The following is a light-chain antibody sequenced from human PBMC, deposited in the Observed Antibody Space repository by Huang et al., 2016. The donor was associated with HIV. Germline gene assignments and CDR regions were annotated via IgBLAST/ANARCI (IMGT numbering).Light chain of an antibody. Sequence: EIVMTQSPATLSVSPGERATLSCRASQCVSSNLAWYQQKPGQAPRLLIYGAYSRATGIPARFSGSGSETEFTLTISSLQSEDFAVYYCQQYNNWLWTFGQGTKVEIK. V-gene: IGKV3-15*01. J-gene: IGKJ1*01. CDR1: QCVSSN. CDR3: QQYNNWLWT. CDR2: GAY.